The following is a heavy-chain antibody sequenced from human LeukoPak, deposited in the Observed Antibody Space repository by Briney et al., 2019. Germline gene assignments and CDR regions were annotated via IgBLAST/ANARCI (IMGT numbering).Heavy chain of an antibody. V-gene: IGHV3-21*01. CDR3: ARDGTYYYDSSGYYSFDY. CDR1: GFTFSSYS. J-gene: IGHJ4*02. Sequence: PGGSLRLSCAASGFTFSSYSMNWVRQAPGKGLEWVSSISSSSSYIYYADSVNGRFTISRDNAKNSLYLQMNSLRAEDTAVYYCARDGTYYYDSSGYYSFDYWGQGTLVTVSS. CDR2: ISSSSSYI. D-gene: IGHD3-22*01.